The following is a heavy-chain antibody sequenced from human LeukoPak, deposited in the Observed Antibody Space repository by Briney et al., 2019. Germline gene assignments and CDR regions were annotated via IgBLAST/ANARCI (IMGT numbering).Heavy chain of an antibody. CDR2: INHSGST. J-gene: IGHJ5*02. Sequence: PSETLSLTCAVYGGSFSGYYWSWIRQPPGKGLEWIGEINHSGSTNYNPSLKSRVTISVDTSKNQFSLKLGSVTAADTAVYYCARSSFTVVTPNWFDPWGQGTLVTVSS. D-gene: IGHD4-23*01. CDR1: GGSFSGYY. V-gene: IGHV4-34*01. CDR3: ARSSFTVVTPNWFDP.